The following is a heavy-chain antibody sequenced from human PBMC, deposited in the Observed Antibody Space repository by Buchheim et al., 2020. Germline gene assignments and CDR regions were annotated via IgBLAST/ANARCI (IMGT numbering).Heavy chain of an antibody. CDR1: GFTFSTYS. D-gene: IGHD3-3*02. J-gene: IGHJ4*02. Sequence: EVQLVESGGGLVQPGGSLRLSCAASGFTFSTYSMNWVRQAPGKGLEWISYSSSTSSRIYYADSVKGRFTISRDNAENSLYLQMSGLRDEDTAVYYCARALIRGDYWGQGTL. CDR3: ARALIRGDY. V-gene: IGHV3-48*02. CDR2: SSSTSSRI.